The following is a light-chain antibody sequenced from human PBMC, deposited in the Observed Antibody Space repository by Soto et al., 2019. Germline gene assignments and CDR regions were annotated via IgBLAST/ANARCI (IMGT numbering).Light chain of an antibody. CDR3: HQYNLWPPLT. J-gene: IGKJ4*01. V-gene: IGKV3-15*01. CDR1: QSVRNN. CDR2: GAS. Sequence: EIVMTQSPASLSVSPGERVTLSCRASQSVRNNLAWYQQKPGQAPRLLIYGASTRATGIPARFTGYGYGIEFTLTISSLQSEDFAVYYCHQYNLWPPLTFGGGTKVEIK.